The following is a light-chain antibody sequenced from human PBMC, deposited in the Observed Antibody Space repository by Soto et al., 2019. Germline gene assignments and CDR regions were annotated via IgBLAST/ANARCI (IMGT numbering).Light chain of an antibody. CDR2: DVS. CDR3: TSYTSSSTVL. CDR1: SSDFGGYNY. Sequence: QSALTQPASVSGSPGQSITISCTGTSSDFGGYNYVSWYQQHPGKAPKLMIYDVSNRPSGISNRFSGSKSGNTASLTIFGLQAEDEADYYCTSYTSSSTVLFGGGTKLTVL. J-gene: IGLJ3*02. V-gene: IGLV2-14*01.